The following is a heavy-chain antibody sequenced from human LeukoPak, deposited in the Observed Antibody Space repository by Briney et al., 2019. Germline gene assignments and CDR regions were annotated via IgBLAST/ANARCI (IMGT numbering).Heavy chain of an antibody. CDR2: IYSGGST. CDR3: ARGVRIAVAGYIDY. D-gene: IGHD6-19*01. J-gene: IGHJ4*02. Sequence: GGSLRLSCVASEFSVGSNYMTWVRQAPGKGLEWVSLIYSGGSTYYADSVKGRFTISRDNSKNTLHLQMNSLRAEDTTGYYCARGVRIAVAGYIDYWGQGTLVTVSS. CDR1: EFSVGSNY. V-gene: IGHV3-66*01.